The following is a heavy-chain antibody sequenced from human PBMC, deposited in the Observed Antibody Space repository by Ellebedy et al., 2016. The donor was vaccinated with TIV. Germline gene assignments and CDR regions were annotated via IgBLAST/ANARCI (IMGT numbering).Heavy chain of an antibody. Sequence: AASVKVSCKASGYTFTDYYMHWVRQAPGQGLEWMGWINPNSGATQYAQIFQGRVTMTRDTSINTAYMGLRRLTSDDTAIYYCARVTYDIFPTHPESVGWFDPWGQGTLVTVSS. CDR2: INPNSGAT. CDR1: GYTFTDYY. V-gene: IGHV1-2*02. J-gene: IGHJ5*02. D-gene: IGHD3-9*01. CDR3: ARVTYDIFPTHPESVGWFDP.